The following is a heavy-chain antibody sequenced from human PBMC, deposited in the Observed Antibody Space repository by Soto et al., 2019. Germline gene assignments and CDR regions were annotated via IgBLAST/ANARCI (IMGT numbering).Heavy chain of an antibody. Sequence: ASVKVSCKASGYTFTSYGISWVRQAPGQGLEWMGWISAYNGNTKYAQKLQGRVTMTTDTSTSTAYMELRSLRAEDTAVYYCARHPERIAQIGWFDPWGQGTLVTVSS. D-gene: IGHD6-13*01. CDR3: ARHPERIAQIGWFDP. V-gene: IGHV1-18*01. J-gene: IGHJ5*02. CDR2: ISAYNGNT. CDR1: GYTFTSYG.